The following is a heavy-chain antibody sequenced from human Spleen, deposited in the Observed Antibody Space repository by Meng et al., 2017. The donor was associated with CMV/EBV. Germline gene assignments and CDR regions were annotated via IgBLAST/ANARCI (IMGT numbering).Heavy chain of an antibody. Sequence: GSLRLSCTVSGGSVSSGGYYWNWIRQPPGKGLEWIGYIDYSGKTNYSPSLRSRVTASVDTSKNQFSLRLTSVTAADTAVYYCARVQRSSVPAAWVIDAFDIWGQGTTVTVSS. J-gene: IGHJ3*02. CDR1: GGSVSSGGYY. CDR3: ARVQRSSVPAAWVIDAFDI. D-gene: IGHD3-16*02. CDR2: IDYSGKT. V-gene: IGHV4-61*08.